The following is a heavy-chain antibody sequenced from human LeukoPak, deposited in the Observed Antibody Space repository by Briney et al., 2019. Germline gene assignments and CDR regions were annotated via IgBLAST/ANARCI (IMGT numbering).Heavy chain of an antibody. CDR3: AREEAANNWFDP. J-gene: IGHJ5*02. CDR2: IYYSGST. V-gene: IGHV4-59*01. Sequence: SETLSLTCTVSGGSISSYYWRWIRQPPGKGLEWIGYIYYSGSTNYNPSLKSRVTISVDTSKNQFSLKLSSVTAAYTAVYYCAREEAANNWFDPWGQGTLVTVSS. CDR1: GGSISSYY.